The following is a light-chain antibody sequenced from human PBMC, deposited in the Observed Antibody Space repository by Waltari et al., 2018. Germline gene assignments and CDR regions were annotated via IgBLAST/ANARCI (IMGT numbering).Light chain of an antibody. CDR2: GTN. CDR1: PSNIGAGYD. Sequence: QSVLTQPPSVSGAPGQRVSISCTGSPSNIGAGYDVHWYPQGPGKAPKLIIYGTNTRPLGVPDRFFGSQYGTSASLAIIGLQAEDEGDYYCQSYDTTLSVVFGGGTKLTVL. J-gene: IGLJ2*01. CDR3: QSYDTTLSVV. V-gene: IGLV1-40*01.